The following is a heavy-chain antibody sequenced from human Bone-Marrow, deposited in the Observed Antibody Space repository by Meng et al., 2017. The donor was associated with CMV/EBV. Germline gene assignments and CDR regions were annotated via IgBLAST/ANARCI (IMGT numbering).Heavy chain of an antibody. CDR1: GFTFSSYA. CDR2: ISGSGGST. J-gene: IGHJ6*02. CDR3: AKDFGNYVGYYYYGMDV. V-gene: IGHV3-23*01. Sequence: GGSLRLSCAASGFTFSSYAMSWVRQAPGKGLEWVSAISGSGGSTYYADSVKGRFTISRDNSKNTLYLQMNSLRAEDTAVYYCAKDFGNYVGYYYYGMDVWGQGTTVTVSS. D-gene: IGHD4-11*01.